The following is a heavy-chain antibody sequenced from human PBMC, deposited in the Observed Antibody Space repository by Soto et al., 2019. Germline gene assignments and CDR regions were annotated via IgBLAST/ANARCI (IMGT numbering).Heavy chain of an antibody. CDR2: ISTYNVNR. CDR3: ARTRDSGSYYVFGDFDS. J-gene: IGHJ4*02. V-gene: IGHV1-18*01. CDR1: GYTFSNYG. D-gene: IGHD1-26*01. Sequence: GASVKVSCKASGYTFSNYGISWVRQAPGQGLEWMGWISTYNVNRNYAQKLQGRVTMTADTSTNAAYMELRSLRSDDTAVYYCARTRDSGSYYVFGDFDSWGQGXLVTVYS.